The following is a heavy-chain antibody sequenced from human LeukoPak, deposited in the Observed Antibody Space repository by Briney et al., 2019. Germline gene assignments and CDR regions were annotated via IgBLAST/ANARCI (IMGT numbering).Heavy chain of an antibody. V-gene: IGHV4-59*01. CDR1: GGSISSYY. D-gene: IGHD3-3*01. CDR2: IYYSGST. Sequence: PSETLSLTCTVSGGSISSYYWSWIRQPPGKGLEWIGYIYYSGSTNYNPSLKSRVTISVDTSKNQFSLKLSSVTAADTAVYYCARDRFNDFWSGPRPYGTDVWGQGTTVTVSS. J-gene: IGHJ6*02. CDR3: ARDRFNDFWSGPRPYGTDV.